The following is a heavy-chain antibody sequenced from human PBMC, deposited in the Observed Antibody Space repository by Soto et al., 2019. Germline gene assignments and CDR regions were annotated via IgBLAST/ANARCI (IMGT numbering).Heavy chain of an antibody. CDR2: ISAYNGNT. CDR1: GYTFTSYG. J-gene: IGHJ4*02. CDR3: AREDIVATCAY. Sequence: QVQLVQSGAEVKQPGASVKVSCKASGYTFTSYGISWVRQAPGQGLEWMGWISAYNGNTNYAQKLQGRVTITTDTSTSTAYRELRSLRSDATAVYYCAREDIVATCAYWGQGTLVTFSS. D-gene: IGHD5-12*01. V-gene: IGHV1-18*01.